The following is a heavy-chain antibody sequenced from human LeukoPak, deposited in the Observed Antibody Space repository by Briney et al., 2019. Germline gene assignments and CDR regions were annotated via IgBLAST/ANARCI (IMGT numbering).Heavy chain of an antibody. CDR3: ARSGYCTGGSCYGGSVDY. D-gene: IGHD2-15*01. J-gene: IGHJ4*02. Sequence: GGSLRLSCAASGFTFSSYNMNWVRQAPGKGLEWISYISSGRSTRYYADSVKGRFTISRDNGKNSLYLQMNSLRDEDTAVYYCARSGYCTGGSCYGGSVDYWGQGTLVTVSS. CDR1: GFTFSSYN. V-gene: IGHV3-48*02. CDR2: ISSGRSTR.